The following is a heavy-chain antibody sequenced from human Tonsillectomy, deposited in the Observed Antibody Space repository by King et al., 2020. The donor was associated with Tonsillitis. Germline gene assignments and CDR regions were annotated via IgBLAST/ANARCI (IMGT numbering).Heavy chain of an antibody. CDR2: INQSGST. CDR3: AREGYSSGWYKGKIDY. D-gene: IGHD6-19*01. J-gene: IGHJ4*02. Sequence: VQLQQWGAGLLKPSETLSLTYTVYGGSFSDYYWSWIRQPPGKGLEWIGKINQSGSTNYNPSLKSRVTISVHTSKSQFSLKLSSVTAADTAVYYCAREGYSSGWYKGKIDYWGQGTLVTVSS. CDR1: GGSFSDYY. V-gene: IGHV4-34*01.